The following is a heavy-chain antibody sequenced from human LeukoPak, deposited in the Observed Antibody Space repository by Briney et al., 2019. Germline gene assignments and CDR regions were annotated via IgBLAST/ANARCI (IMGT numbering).Heavy chain of an antibody. V-gene: IGHV3-7*01. CDR2: IKQDGSDK. CDR3: ARDQFRGVTVTTFDY. J-gene: IGHJ4*02. CDR1: AFTFSNYW. Sequence: GGSLRLSCAASAFTFSNYWMTWVRQAPGKGLQWVANIKQDGSDKYYVDSVKGRFTISRDNAKNTLYLQVNSLRAEDTAVYYCARDQFRGVTVTTFDYWGQGTLVTVSS. D-gene: IGHD4-17*01.